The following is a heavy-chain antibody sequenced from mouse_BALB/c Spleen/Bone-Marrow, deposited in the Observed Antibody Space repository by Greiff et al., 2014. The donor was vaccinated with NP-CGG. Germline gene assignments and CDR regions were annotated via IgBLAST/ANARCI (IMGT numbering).Heavy chain of an antibody. Sequence: VQLQQSGAELVKPGASVKLSCTASGFNIKDTYMHWVKQRPEQGLEWIVRIDPANGNTKYDPKFQGKATITADTSSNTAYLQLSSLTSEDTAVYYCANYYYGYYFDAWGQGTTLTVSS. CDR3: ANYYYGYYFDA. V-gene: IGHV14-3*02. CDR2: IDPANGNT. J-gene: IGHJ2*01. CDR1: GFNIKDTY. D-gene: IGHD1-1*01.